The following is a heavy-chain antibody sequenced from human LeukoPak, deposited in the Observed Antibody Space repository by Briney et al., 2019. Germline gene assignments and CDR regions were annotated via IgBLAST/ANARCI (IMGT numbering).Heavy chain of an antibody. CDR1: GGSFSGYY. CDR2: INHSGST. V-gene: IGHV4-34*01. CDR3: AKETRSRLDWLFIDY. Sequence: PSETLSLTCAVYGGSFSGYYWSWIRQPPGKGLEWIGEINHSGSTNYNPSLKSRVTISVDTSKNQFSLKLSSVTAADTAVYYCAKETRSRLDWLFIDYWGQGTLVTVSS. D-gene: IGHD3-9*01. J-gene: IGHJ4*02.